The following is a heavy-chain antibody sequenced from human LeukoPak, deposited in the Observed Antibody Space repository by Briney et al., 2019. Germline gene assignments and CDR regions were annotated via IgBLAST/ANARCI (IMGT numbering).Heavy chain of an antibody. CDR1: GFTFSSYA. J-gene: IGHJ4*02. CDR2: ISGSGGST. Sequence: GGSLRLSCAASGFTFSSYAMSWVRQAPGKGLEWVSAISGSGGSTYYADSVKGRFTIFRDNSKNTLYLQMNSLRAEDTAVYYCAKDLYYDSSGTPSAEIDYWGQGTLVTVSS. V-gene: IGHV3-23*01. CDR3: AKDLYYDSSGTPSAEIDY. D-gene: IGHD3-22*01.